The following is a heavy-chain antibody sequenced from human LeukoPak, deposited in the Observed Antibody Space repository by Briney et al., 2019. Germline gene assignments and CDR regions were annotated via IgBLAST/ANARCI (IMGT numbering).Heavy chain of an antibody. D-gene: IGHD1-26*01. CDR3: AKDGGSYQFVY. CDR2: ISGSGAKT. J-gene: IGHJ4*02. V-gene: IGHV3-23*01. Sequence: GGSLRLSCAASRFTFSSYGLSWVRQAPGKGLECVSAISGSGAKTYYADSVKGRFNISRDNSKNTLYVQVNSLRAEDTAVYYCAKDGGSYQFVYWGQGTLVTDSS. CDR1: RFTFSSYG.